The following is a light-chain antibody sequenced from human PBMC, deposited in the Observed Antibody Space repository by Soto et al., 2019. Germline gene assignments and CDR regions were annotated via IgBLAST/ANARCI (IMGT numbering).Light chain of an antibody. V-gene: IGLV1-44*01. CDR1: SSNLGAPYD. CDR3: AAWDDSLNGWV. Sequence: QSVLTQPPSVSGAPGQTVIISCSGSSSNLGAPYDVNWFRQLPGTVPRLLIYSINQRPSGVPDRFSGSKSGTSASLAISGLQSEDEAAYYCAAWDDSLNGWVFGGGTKVTVL. J-gene: IGLJ3*02. CDR2: SIN.